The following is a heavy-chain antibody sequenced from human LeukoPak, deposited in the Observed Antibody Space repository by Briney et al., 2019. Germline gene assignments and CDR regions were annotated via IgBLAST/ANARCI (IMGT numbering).Heavy chain of an antibody. CDR1: GYTFTSYD. CDR2: MNPNSGNT. V-gene: IGHV1-8*01. D-gene: IGHD2-15*01. CDR3: ARGRYCSGGSCYYLTEYFQH. J-gene: IGHJ1*01. Sequence: GASVKVSCKASGYTFTSYDINWVRQATGQGLEWTGWMNPNSGNTGYAQKFQGRVTMTRNTSISTAYMELSSLRSEDTAVYYCARGRYCSGGSCYYLTEYFQHWGQGTLVTVSS.